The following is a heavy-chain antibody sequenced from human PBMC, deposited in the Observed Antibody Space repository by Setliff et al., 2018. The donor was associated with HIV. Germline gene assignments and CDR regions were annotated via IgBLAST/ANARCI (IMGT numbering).Heavy chain of an antibody. D-gene: IGHD7-27*01. J-gene: IGHJ3*02. CDR3: ARIPTGGAFDI. V-gene: IGHV1-24*01. CDR1: GYTFDGHY. Sequence: ASVKVSCKTSGYTFDGHYLHWVRQAPGKGLEWMGGFDPEDGETIYAQKFQGRVTITTDESTNTAYMELSSLRSEDTAVYYCARIPTGGAFDIWGQGTVVTVSS. CDR2: FDPEDGET.